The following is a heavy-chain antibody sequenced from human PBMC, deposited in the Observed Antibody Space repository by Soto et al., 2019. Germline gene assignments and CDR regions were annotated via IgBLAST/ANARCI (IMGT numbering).Heavy chain of an antibody. Sequence: SETLSLTCTVSGASISSSCYYWGWIRQPPRKGLEWIGSNYYSGSTYYNPSLKSRVTISVDTSKNQFSLRLSSVLAADTAVYYCARHPTRQNWFDPWGQGTLVTVSS. CDR3: ARHPTRQNWFDP. V-gene: IGHV4-39*01. J-gene: IGHJ5*02. CDR2: NYYSGST. CDR1: GASISSSCYY.